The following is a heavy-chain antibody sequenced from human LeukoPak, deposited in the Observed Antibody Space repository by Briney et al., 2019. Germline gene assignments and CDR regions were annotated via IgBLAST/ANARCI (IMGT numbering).Heavy chain of an antibody. Sequence: KPGGSLRLSCTVSGFTLSDHYMSCCRKSPGRGLEWISWITSSGTTIDYADSVKGRFTISRDNTKNSIYLQMNSLRADDTAVYYWARSPDYGDLYCGQGTLVTVSS. D-gene: IGHD4-17*01. J-gene: IGHJ4*02. CDR2: ITSSGTTI. CDR1: GFTLSDHY. V-gene: IGHV3-11*01. CDR3: ARSPDYGDLY.